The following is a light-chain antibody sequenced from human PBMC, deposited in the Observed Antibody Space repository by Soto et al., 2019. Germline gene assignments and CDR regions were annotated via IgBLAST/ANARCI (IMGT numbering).Light chain of an antibody. V-gene: IGKV1-8*01. J-gene: IGKJ2*01. Sequence: AIRMTQSPSSLSASIGDRVTITCRASHVVSHYLAWYQQKPGKAPKALIYAASFLQSGVPSRFSGSGSGTDFSLTISFLQSEDFATYYCQHYYSYPYTFGQGTTLQMK. CDR2: AAS. CDR3: QHYYSYPYT. CDR1: HVVSHY.